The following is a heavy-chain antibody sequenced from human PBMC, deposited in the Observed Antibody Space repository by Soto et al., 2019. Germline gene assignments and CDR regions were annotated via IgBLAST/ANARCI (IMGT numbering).Heavy chain of an antibody. D-gene: IGHD3-3*01. CDR1: GFTFSSYG. CDR3: AKDLSDQSGLFDY. J-gene: IGHJ4*02. V-gene: IGHV3-30*18. CDR2: ISYDGSNK. Sequence: GGSLRLSCAASGFTFSSYGMHWVRQAPGKGLEWVAVISYDGSNKYYADSVKGRFTISRDNSKNTLYLQMNSLRAEDTAVYYCAKDLSDQSGLFDYWGQGTLVTVSS.